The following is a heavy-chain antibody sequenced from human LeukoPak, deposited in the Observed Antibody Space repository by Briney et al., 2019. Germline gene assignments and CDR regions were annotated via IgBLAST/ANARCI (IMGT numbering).Heavy chain of an antibody. Sequence: SETLSLTCTVSGGSISSSSYYWGWLRQPPGKGLEWIGSIYYSGSTYYNPSLKSRVTISVDTSKNQFSLKLSSVTAADTAVYYCARPKYSSGRGAFDIWGQGTMVTVSS. J-gene: IGHJ3*02. D-gene: IGHD6-19*01. CDR1: GGSISSSSYY. V-gene: IGHV4-39*01. CDR3: ARPKYSSGRGAFDI. CDR2: IYYSGST.